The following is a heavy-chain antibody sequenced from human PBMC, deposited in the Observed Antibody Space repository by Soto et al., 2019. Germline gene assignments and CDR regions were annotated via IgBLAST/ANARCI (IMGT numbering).Heavy chain of an antibody. Sequence: GASVKVSCKTSGFTFTTYYIHWVRQAPGQGLEWMGMIDPSGGSTTYAQKFQGRITMTSDMSTGTVYMELSSLRSEDTAVYYCARVPYDTTGYYAFWGQGTLVTVSS. V-gene: IGHV1-46*01. CDR1: GFTFTTYY. CDR2: IDPSGGST. CDR3: ARVPYDTTGYYAF. D-gene: IGHD3-22*01. J-gene: IGHJ4*02.